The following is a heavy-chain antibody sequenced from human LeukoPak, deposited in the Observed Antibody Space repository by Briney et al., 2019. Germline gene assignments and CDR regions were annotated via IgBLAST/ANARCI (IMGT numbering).Heavy chain of an antibody. D-gene: IGHD3-10*01. V-gene: IGHV3-11*04. CDR1: GFTFSDYY. Sequence: GGSLRLSCAASGFTFSDYYMSWIRQAPGKGLEWVSYISSSCSTIYYADSVKGRFTISRDNAKNSLYLQMNSLRAEDTAVYYCARVFRKLLWFGELSPPPLDYWGQGTLVTVSS. CDR3: ARVFRKLLWFGELSPPPLDY. J-gene: IGHJ4*02. CDR2: ISSSCSTI.